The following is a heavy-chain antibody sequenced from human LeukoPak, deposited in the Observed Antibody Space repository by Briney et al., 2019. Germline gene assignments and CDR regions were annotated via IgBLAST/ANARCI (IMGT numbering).Heavy chain of an antibody. D-gene: IGHD6-19*01. J-gene: IGHJ4*02. V-gene: IGHV3-30*02. CDR1: GFTFSDYG. CDR2: IWYDGATK. Sequence: GGSLRLSCAASGFTFSDYGMHWVRQAPGKGLEWVAVIWYDGATKYYADSVKGRFTISRDNSKNTLYLQMNSLRAEDTAVYYCANTAVGSGWYYFDYWGQGTLVTVSS. CDR3: ANTAVGSGWYYFDY.